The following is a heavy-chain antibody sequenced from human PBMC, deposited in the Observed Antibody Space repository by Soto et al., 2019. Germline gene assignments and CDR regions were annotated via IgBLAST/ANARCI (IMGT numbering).Heavy chain of an antibody. CDR3: ASFFFQAEDGIRLCSTVSAFLLNRSSDL. J-gene: IGHJ2*01. D-gene: IGHD3-3*01. V-gene: IGHV4-34*01. CDR2: INHSGST. Sequence: GKGLEWIGEINHSGSTNYNPSLKSRVTISVDTSKNQFSLKLSSVTAADTAVYYCASFFFQAEDGIRLCSTVSAFLLNRSSDL.